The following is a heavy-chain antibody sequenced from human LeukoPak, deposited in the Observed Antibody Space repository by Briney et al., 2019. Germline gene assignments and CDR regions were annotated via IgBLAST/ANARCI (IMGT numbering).Heavy chain of an antibody. J-gene: IGHJ6*02. Sequence: GGSLRLSCAASGFTFSSYSMNWVRQAPGKGLEWVSYISSSSSTIYYADSVKGRFTISRDNAKNSLYLQMNSLRAEDTDVYYCARDRLIYDILTGHYGMDVWGQGTTVTVSS. V-gene: IGHV3-48*01. CDR3: ARDRLIYDILTGHYGMDV. D-gene: IGHD3-9*01. CDR2: ISSSSSTI. CDR1: GFTFSSYS.